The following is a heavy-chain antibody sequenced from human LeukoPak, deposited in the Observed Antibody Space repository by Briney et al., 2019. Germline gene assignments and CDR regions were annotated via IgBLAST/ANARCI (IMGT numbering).Heavy chain of an antibody. V-gene: IGHV3-53*01. CDR1: GFTFSRNY. CDR3: ARVYYGSGSLYYYYYYMDV. J-gene: IGHJ6*03. D-gene: IGHD3-10*01. CDR2: IYSGGNT. Sequence: GGSLRLSCAASGFTFSRNYMSWVRQAPGKGLEWVSVIYSGGNTYYADSVKGRFTISRDNSKNTLYLQMNSLRAEDTAVYYCARVYYGSGSLYYYYYYMDVWGKGTTVTISS.